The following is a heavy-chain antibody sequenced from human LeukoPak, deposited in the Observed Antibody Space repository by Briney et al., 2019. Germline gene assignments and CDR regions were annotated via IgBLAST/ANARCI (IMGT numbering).Heavy chain of an antibody. CDR3: ASSRYYYDSSGYYWNFNWFDP. Sequence: PSETLSLTCTVSGGSISSGGYYWSWIRQHPGKGLEWIGYIYYSGSTNYNPSLKSRVTISVDTSKNQFSLKLSSVTAADTAVYYCASSRYYYDSSGYYWNFNWFDPWGQGTLVTVSS. V-gene: IGHV4-61*08. J-gene: IGHJ5*02. CDR2: IYYSGST. CDR1: GGSISSGGYY. D-gene: IGHD3-22*01.